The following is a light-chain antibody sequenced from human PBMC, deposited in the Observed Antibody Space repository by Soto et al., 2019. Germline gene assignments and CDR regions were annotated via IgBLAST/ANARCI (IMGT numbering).Light chain of an antibody. CDR1: QSVSSY. V-gene: IGKV3-11*01. CDR2: DAS. CDR3: QHRSNWPPYT. Sequence: EIVLTQSPATPSLSPGERATLSCRASQSVSSYLAWYQQKPGQAPRLLIYDASNRATGIPARFSGSGSGTDFTLTISSLEPEDFAVYYCQHRSNWPPYTFGQGTKLEIK. J-gene: IGKJ2*01.